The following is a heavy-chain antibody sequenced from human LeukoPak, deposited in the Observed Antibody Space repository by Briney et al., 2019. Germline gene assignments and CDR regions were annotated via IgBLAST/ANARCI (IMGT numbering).Heavy chain of an antibody. CDR1: GGSISSSSYY. CDR3: ARLVYSSSWYYYYYYMDV. D-gene: IGHD6-13*01. CDR2: IYYSGST. Sequence: SETLSLTCTVSGGSISSSSYYWGWIRQPPGKGLEWIGSIYYSGSTYYNPSLKSRVTISVDTSKNQFSLKLSSVTAADTAVYYCARLVYSSSWYYYYYYMDVWGKGTTVTVSS. J-gene: IGHJ6*03. V-gene: IGHV4-39*01.